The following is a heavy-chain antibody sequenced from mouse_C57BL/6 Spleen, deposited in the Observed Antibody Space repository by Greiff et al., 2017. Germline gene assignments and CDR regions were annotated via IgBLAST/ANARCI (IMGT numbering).Heavy chain of an antibody. Sequence: VQLQQPVAELVRPGSSVKLSCKASGYTFTSYWMDWVKQRPGQGLAWIGNIYPSDSETHYNQKFKDKATLTVDKSSSTAYMQLSSLTSEDSAVYYCARSYDYDRGYYAMDYWGQGTSGTVPS. CDR1: GYTFTSYW. CDR3: ARSYDYDRGYYAMDY. J-gene: IGHJ4*01. D-gene: IGHD2-4*01. V-gene: IGHV1-61*01. CDR2: IYPSDSET.